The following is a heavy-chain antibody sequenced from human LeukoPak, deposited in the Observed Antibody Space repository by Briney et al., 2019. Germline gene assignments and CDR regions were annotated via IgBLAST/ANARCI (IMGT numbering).Heavy chain of an antibody. CDR1: GFIFSNYA. V-gene: IGHV3-23*01. Sequence: GGSLRLSCAAAGFIFSNYAMSWVRQAPGKGLKWVSSISGGGGSTYYADSVKGRFTISRDNSKNTLYLQMNSLRVEDTAVYYCAKDFKCELWGQGTLVTVSS. J-gene: IGHJ4*02. CDR2: ISGGGGST. CDR3: AKDFKCEL. D-gene: IGHD4/OR15-4a*01.